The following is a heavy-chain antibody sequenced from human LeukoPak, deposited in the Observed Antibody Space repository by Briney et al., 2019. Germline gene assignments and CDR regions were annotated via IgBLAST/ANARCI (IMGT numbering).Heavy chain of an antibody. CDR1: GFTFRSYG. V-gene: IGHV3-33*06. CDR2: IWYDGSNT. Sequence: GRSLRLSCAASGFTFRSYGMHWVRQAPGKGLEWVAVIWYDGSNTKYGDPVRGRFTISRDNSKNTLYLQMNSLRAEDTAVYYCAKTTTGYSSGRFPGWPVDYWGQGTLVTVSS. CDR3: AKTTTGYSSGRFPGWPVDY. D-gene: IGHD6-19*01. J-gene: IGHJ4*02.